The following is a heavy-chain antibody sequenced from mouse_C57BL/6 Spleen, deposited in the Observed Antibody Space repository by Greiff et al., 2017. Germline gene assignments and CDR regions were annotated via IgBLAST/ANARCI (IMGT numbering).Heavy chain of an antibody. V-gene: IGHV1-15*01. CDR2: ISPASGGT. D-gene: IGHD3-3*01. Sequence: HVQLKASWAALVRPGASVPLSCNASGYTFTDYEMHWVKQTPVHGLEWIFAISPASGGTASTQKFKGKAILTADKSSSTAYMELRSLTSEDSAVYYCTRGDGYFDYWGQGTTLTVSS. CDR1: GYTFTDYE. J-gene: IGHJ2*01. CDR3: TRGDGYFDY.